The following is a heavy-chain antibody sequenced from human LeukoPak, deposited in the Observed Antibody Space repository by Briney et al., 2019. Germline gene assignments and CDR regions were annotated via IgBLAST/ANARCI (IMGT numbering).Heavy chain of an antibody. Sequence: GGSLRLSCVASGFTFEDYVMHWVRQAPGQGLEWVSGISWNSGSIDYADSVKGRFTISRDNAKNSLYLQMNSLRAEDTAVYYCARGLGKGYISGGWFDPWGQGTLVTVSS. V-gene: IGHV3-9*01. CDR3: ARGLGKGYISGGWFDP. CDR1: GFTFEDYV. D-gene: IGHD6-25*01. CDR2: ISWNSGSI. J-gene: IGHJ5*02.